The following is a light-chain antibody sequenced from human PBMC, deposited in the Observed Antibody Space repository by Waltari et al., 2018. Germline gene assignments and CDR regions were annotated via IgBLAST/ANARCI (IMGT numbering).Light chain of an antibody. Sequence: QSALTQPASVSGSPGQAIIISCTGTGSDVGGYDYVSWYQQYPGKAPRLIIYDVYNRPSGVSNRFSGSKAYNTASLTISGLQAEDDSVYYCSSYTSSGVVFGGGTKLTVL. CDR2: DVY. CDR3: SSYTSSGVV. V-gene: IGLV2-14*01. CDR1: GSDVGGYDY. J-gene: IGLJ2*01.